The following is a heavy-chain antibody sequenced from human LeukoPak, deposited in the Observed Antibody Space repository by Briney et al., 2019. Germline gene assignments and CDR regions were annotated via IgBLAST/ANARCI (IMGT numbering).Heavy chain of an antibody. D-gene: IGHD4-23*01. V-gene: IGHV3-21*01. CDR1: GFTFSSYS. J-gene: IGHJ4*02. CDR3: AKYYGGNSACDY. Sequence: GGSLRLSCAASGFTFSSYSMNWVRQAPGKGLEWVSSISSSSSYIYYADSVKGRFTISRDNAKNSLYLEMNSLRAEDTAVYYCAKYYGGNSACDYWGQGTLVTVSS. CDR2: ISSSSSYI.